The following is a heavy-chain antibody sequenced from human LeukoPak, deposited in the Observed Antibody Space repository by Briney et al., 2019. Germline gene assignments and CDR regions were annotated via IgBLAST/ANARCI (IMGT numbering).Heavy chain of an antibody. Sequence: PGGSLRLSCAASGFTFSSYAMSWVRQAPGKGLEWVSAISGSGGSTYYADSVKGRFTISRDNSKNTVYLQMNSLRAEDTAMYYCTTFYYGSGSFDYWGQGTLVTVSS. CDR2: ISGSGGST. D-gene: IGHD3-10*01. CDR1: GFTFSSYA. V-gene: IGHV3-23*01. CDR3: TTFYYGSGSFDY. J-gene: IGHJ4*02.